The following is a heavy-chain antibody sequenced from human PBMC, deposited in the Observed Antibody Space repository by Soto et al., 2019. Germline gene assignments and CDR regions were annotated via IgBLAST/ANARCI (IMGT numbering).Heavy chain of an antibody. Sequence: GSLRLSCAASGFTFSSYAMSWVRQAPGKGLEWVSAISGSGGSTYYADSVKGRFTISRDNSKNTLYLQMNSLRAEDTAVYYCAKDSENDYGDYDYFDYWGQGTLVTVSS. V-gene: IGHV3-23*01. CDR1: GFTFSSYA. CDR2: ISGSGGST. J-gene: IGHJ4*02. D-gene: IGHD4-17*01. CDR3: AKDSENDYGDYDYFDY.